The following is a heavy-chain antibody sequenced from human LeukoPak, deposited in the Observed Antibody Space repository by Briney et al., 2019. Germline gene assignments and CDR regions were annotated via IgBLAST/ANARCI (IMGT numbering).Heavy chain of an antibody. J-gene: IGHJ6*03. CDR1: GDSISSSSYY. CDR2: IYYSGST. V-gene: IGHV4-39*02. Sequence: SETLSLTCTVSGDSISSSSYYWGWIRQPPGKGLEWVGSIYYSGSTFYNPSLKSRITISVDTSRNQFSLKLSSVTAAETAVYYCAREDYYYMDVWGKGTTVTISS. CDR3: AREDYYYMDV.